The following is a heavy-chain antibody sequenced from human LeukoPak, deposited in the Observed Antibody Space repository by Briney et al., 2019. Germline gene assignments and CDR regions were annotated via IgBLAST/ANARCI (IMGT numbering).Heavy chain of an antibody. J-gene: IGHJ5*02. CDR1: GFTFSSYA. CDR3: AKDYSVGVPAALNWFDP. V-gene: IGHV3-23*01. D-gene: IGHD2-2*01. CDR2: ISGSGGST. Sequence: GSLRLSCAASGFTFSSYAMSWVRQAPGKGLEWGSAISGSGGSTYYADSVKGRFTISRDNSKNTLYLQMNSLRAEDTAVYYCAKDYSVGVPAALNWFDPWGQGTLVTVSS.